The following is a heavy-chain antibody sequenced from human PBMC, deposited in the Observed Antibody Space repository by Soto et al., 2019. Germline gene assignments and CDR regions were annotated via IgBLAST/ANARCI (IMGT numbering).Heavy chain of an antibody. Sequence: PSETLSLTRAVSGYSISSYSWNWIRQTAGRGLEWIGRVYPSGHTQYRSSFETRVTVSVDMSTNQFFLELRSVTAADTAVYYCARESGENWSYEAYWGQGTQVTVSS. CDR1: GYSISSYS. D-gene: IGHD1-7*01. CDR2: VYPSGHT. CDR3: ARESGENWSYEAY. J-gene: IGHJ4*02. V-gene: IGHV4-4*07.